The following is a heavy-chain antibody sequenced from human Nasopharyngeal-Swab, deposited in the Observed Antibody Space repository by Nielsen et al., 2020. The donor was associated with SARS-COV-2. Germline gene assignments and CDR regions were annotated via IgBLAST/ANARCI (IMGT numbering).Heavy chain of an antibody. V-gene: IGHV4-31*03. CDR1: GGSISSGGYY. CDR2: IYYSGST. CDR3: ARLNGIAAAGTGWFDP. D-gene: IGHD6-13*01. Sequence: SETLSLTCTVSGGSISSGGYYWSWIRQHPGKGLEWIGYIYYSGSTYYNPSLKSRVTISVDTSKNQFSLKLSPVTAADTAVYYCARLNGIAAAGTGWFDPWGQGTLVTVSS. J-gene: IGHJ5*02.